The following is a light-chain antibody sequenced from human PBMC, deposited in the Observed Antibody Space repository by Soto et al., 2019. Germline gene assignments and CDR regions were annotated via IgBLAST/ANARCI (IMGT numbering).Light chain of an antibody. Sequence: AIQMTQSPSSLSASVGDRVTITCRASQGVRNDLDWFQQKPGKAPKLLIYAASNLQSGVPARFSGSGSGTDFTLTISSLQPEDFATYYCQQYNAYPWTFGQGTKVDIK. CDR1: QGVRND. CDR2: AAS. J-gene: IGKJ1*01. CDR3: QQYNAYPWT. V-gene: IGKV1-6*01.